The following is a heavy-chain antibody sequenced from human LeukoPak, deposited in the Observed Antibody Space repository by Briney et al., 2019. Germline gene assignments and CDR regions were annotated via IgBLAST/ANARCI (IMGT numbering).Heavy chain of an antibody. V-gene: IGHV4-39*07. J-gene: IGHJ4*02. Sequence: PSETLSLTCTVSGGSISSSSYYWGWIRQPPGKGPEWIGSIYYSGSTYYNPSLKSRVTISVDRSKNQFSLKLSSVTAEDTAVYYCAKVKVVGYSTFDYWGQGTLVTVSP. CDR3: AKVKVVGYSTFDY. CDR2: IYYSGST. CDR1: GGSISSSSYY. D-gene: IGHD3-22*01.